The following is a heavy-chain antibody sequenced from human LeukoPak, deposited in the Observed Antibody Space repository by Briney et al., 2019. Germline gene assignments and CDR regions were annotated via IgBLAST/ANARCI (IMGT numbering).Heavy chain of an antibody. CDR3: AREPHYGSGRNYFDY. CDR2: IYYSGST. J-gene: IGHJ4*02. Sequence: PSQTLSLTCTVSGGSISSGGYYWSWIRQHPGKGLEWIGYIYYSGSTYYNPSLKSRVTISVDTSKNQFSLKLSSVTAADTAVYHCAREPHYGSGRNYFDYWGQGTLVTVSS. D-gene: IGHD3-10*01. V-gene: IGHV4-31*03. CDR1: GGSISSGGYY.